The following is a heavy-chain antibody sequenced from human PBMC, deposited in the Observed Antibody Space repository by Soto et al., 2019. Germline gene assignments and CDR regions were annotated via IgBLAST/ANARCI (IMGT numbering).Heavy chain of an antibody. CDR2: ISWNSGSI. V-gene: IGHV3-9*01. CDR1: GFTFDDYA. J-gene: IGHJ3*02. CDR3: AKDRSASSGWYDAFDI. Sequence: GGSLRLSCAASGFTFDDYAMHWVRQAPGKGLEWVSGISWNSGSIGYADSVKGRFTISRDNAKNSLYLQMNSLRAEDTALYYCAKDRSASSGWYDAFDIWGQGTMVTVSS. D-gene: IGHD6-19*01.